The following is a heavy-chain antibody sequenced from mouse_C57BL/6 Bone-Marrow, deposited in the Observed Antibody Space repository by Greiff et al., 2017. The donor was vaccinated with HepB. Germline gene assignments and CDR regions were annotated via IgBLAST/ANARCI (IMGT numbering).Heavy chain of an antibody. J-gene: IGHJ4*01. V-gene: IGHV1-15*01. CDR2: IDPETGGT. D-gene: IGHD2-3*01. CDR1: GYTFTDYE. Sequence: QVQLQQSGAELVRPGASVTLSCKASGYTFTDYEMHWVKQTPVHGLEWIGAIDPETGGTAYNQKFKGKAILTADKSSSTAYMELRSLTSEDSAVYYCTRDGYYLSRAMDYWAQGTSVTFSS. CDR3: TRDGYYLSRAMDY.